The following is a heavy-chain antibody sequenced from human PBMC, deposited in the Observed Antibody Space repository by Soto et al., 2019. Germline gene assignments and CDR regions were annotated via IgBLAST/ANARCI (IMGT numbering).Heavy chain of an antibody. CDR2: IYHIGST. D-gene: IGHD3-10*01. V-gene: IGHV4-30-2*01. J-gene: IGHJ4*02. CDR1: GSSISSGGYS. CDR3: ARGSRGDPHPFDC. Sequence: PSETMSLTCALSGSSISSGGYSWSWILQPPVKGLEWIGYIYHIGSTYYNPSLKSRVTISVDRSKSQFSLKLSSVTAADTALYYCARGSRGDPHPFDCWGQGTLVTVSS.